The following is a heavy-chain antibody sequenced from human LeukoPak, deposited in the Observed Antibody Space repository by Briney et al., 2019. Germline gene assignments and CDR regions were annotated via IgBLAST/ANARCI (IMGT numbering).Heavy chain of an antibody. CDR1: GYTFTGYY. CDR3: ASTRYYYDSSGYSGFDY. CDR2: INPNSGGT. Sequence: ASVKVSCKASGYTFTGYYMHWVRQAPGQGLEWMGWINPNSGGTNYAQKFQGRVTMTRDTSISTAYMELSRLRSDDTAVYYCASTRYYYDSSGYSGFDYWGQGTLVTVSS. V-gene: IGHV1-2*02. D-gene: IGHD3-22*01. J-gene: IGHJ4*02.